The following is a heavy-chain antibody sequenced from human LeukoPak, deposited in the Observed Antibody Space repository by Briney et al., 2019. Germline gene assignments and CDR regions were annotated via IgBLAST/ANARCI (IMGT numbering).Heavy chain of an antibody. D-gene: IGHD6-19*01. Sequence: PGGSLRLSCAASGFTFSSYEMNWVRQAPGKGLEWVSYISSSGSTIYDADSVKGRFTISRDNAKNSLYLQMSTLRAEDTAVYYCAREGRGYSSGWPFDYWGQGTLVTVSS. CDR3: AREGRGYSSGWPFDY. J-gene: IGHJ4*02. CDR1: GFTFSSYE. V-gene: IGHV3-48*03. CDR2: ISSSGSTI.